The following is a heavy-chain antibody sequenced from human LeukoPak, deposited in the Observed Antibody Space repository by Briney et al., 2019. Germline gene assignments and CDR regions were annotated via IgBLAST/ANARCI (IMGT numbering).Heavy chain of an antibody. V-gene: IGHV4-34*01. CDR1: GGSFSGYY. D-gene: IGHD5-18*01. J-gene: IGHJ6*02. CDR3: ARGYSYGYGYYGMDV. CDR2: INHSGST. Sequence: SETLSLTCAVYGGSFSGYYWSWIRQPPGKGLEWIGEINHSGSTNYNPSLKSRVTISVDTSKNQFSLKLSSVTAADTAVYYCARGYSYGYGYYGMDVWGQGTLVTVSS.